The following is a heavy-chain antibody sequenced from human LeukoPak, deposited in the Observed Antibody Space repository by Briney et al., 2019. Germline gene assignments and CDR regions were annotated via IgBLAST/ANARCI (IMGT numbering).Heavy chain of an antibody. CDR1: GGSMSNYY. J-gene: IGHJ4*02. CDR3: ARGRAYGDYFDY. CDR2: IFYTGST. Sequence: SETLSLTCSVSGGSMSNYYWSWMRQAPGKGLEWIAYIFYTGSTNYNPSLKSRVTISVDTSKNQFSLKLSSVTAADTAVYYCARGRAYGDYFDYWGQGTLVTVSS. V-gene: IGHV4-59*12. D-gene: IGHD4-17*01.